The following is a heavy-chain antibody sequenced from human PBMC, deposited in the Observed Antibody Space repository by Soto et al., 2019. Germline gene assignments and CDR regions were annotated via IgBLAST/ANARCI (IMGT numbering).Heavy chain of an antibody. Sequence: SETLSLTCTVSGGSISSGGYYWSWIRQHPGKGLEWIGYIYYSGSTYYNPSLKSRVTISVDTSKNQFSLKLSSVTAADTAVYYCARVSRDGSSSSSPDYWGQGTLVTVSS. CDR3: ARVSRDGSSSSSPDY. J-gene: IGHJ4*02. D-gene: IGHD6-13*01. V-gene: IGHV4-31*03. CDR2: IYYSGST. CDR1: GGSISSGGYY.